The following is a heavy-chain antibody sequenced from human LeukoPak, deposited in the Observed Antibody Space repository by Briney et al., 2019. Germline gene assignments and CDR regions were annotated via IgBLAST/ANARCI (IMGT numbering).Heavy chain of an antibody. CDR1: GYTFSGFY. D-gene: IGHD3-10*01. CDR3: ARISATGAFDI. J-gene: IGHJ3*02. Sequence: ASVKVSCKASGYTFSGFYIHWVRQAPGQGLEWMGWINPNSGATNYAQKLQGRVTMTTDTSTSTAYMELRSLRSDDTAVYYCARISATGAFDIWGQGTMVTVSS. V-gene: IGHV1-2*02. CDR2: INPNSGAT.